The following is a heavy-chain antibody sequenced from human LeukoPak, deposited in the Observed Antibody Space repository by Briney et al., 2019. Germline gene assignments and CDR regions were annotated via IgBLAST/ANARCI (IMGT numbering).Heavy chain of an antibody. CDR1: GFTFDDYW. V-gene: IGHV3-7*01. Sequence: GGSLRLSCGASGFTFDDYWMSWVRQAPGQGLEWVANINQDGSEKYYLDSAKGRFTISRDNARNSLYLQVNSLRAEDTAVYYCAKDFFRGYSYGPLFYWGQGTLVTVSS. CDR2: INQDGSEK. J-gene: IGHJ4*02. CDR3: AKDFFRGYSYGPLFY. D-gene: IGHD5-18*01.